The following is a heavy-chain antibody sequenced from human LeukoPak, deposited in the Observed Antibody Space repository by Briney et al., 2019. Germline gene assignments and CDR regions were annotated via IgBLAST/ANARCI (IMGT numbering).Heavy chain of an antibody. V-gene: IGHV4-4*07. D-gene: IGHD3-10*01. CDR3: ARDPGYYGSET. CDR2: IYTSGST. CDR1: GGSISSYY. Sequence: SETLSLTCIISGGSISSYYWSWVRQPAGKGLEWIGRIYTSGSTNYNPSLKSRVTMSVDTSKNQFSLKLSSVTAADTAVYYCARDPGYYGSETWGQGTMVTVSS. J-gene: IGHJ3*01.